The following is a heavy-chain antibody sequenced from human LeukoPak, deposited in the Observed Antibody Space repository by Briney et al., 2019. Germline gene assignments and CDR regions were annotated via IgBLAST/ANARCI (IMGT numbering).Heavy chain of an antibody. CDR2: ISYDGSNK. V-gene: IGHV3-30*04. Sequence: PGGSLRLSCAASGFTFSSYAMHWVRQAPGKGLEWVAVISYDGSNKYYADSVKGRFTISRDNSKNTLYLQMNSLRAEDTAVYYCARGWPRIDYWGQGTLVTVSS. J-gene: IGHJ4*02. CDR1: GFTFSSYA. CDR3: ARGWPRIDY. D-gene: IGHD5-24*01.